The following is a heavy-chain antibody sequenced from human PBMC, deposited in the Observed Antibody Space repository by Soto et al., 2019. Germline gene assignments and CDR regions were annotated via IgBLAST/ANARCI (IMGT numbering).Heavy chain of an antibody. CDR3: ARSWELLKVWFDP. V-gene: IGHV1-18*01. J-gene: IGHJ5*02. D-gene: IGHD1-26*01. CDR1: GYTFTSYD. CDR2: MNPNSGNT. Sequence: ASVKVSCKASGYTFTSYDINWVRQATGQGLEWMGWMNPNSGNTNYAQKLQGRVTMTTDTSTSTAYMELTSLRSDDTAVYYCARSWELLKVWFDPWGQGTLVTVSS.